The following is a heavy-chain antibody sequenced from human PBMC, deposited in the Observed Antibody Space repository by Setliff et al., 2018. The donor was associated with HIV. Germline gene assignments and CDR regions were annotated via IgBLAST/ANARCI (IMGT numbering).Heavy chain of an antibody. CDR3: ARAGVVEGYYYYYYMDV. V-gene: IGHV3-66*01. J-gene: IGHJ6*03. Sequence: GGSLRLSCVASGITVSGIYMTWVRQAPGKGLEWVSVINGGTTTYYADSVRGRFTISRDDAEKSVYLQMNSLRAEDTAVYYCARAGVVEGYYYYYYMDVWGKGTTVTVSS. D-gene: IGHD2-15*01. CDR1: GITVSGIY. CDR2: INGGTTT.